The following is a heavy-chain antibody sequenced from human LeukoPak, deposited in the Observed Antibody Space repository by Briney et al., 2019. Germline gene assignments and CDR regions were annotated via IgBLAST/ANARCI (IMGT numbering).Heavy chain of an antibody. CDR2: ISSSSNYI. D-gene: IGHD3-9*01. CDR1: GFTFSGLS. V-gene: IGHV3-21*01. J-gene: IGHJ4*02. CDR3: ARAGYAILTGYSYYFDY. Sequence: GGSLRLSCAASGFTFSGLSMNWVRQAPGKGLEWVSFISSSSNYIYYADSVEGRFTISRDNAKNSLYLQMNSLRAEDTAVYYCARAGYAILTGYSYYFDYWGQGTLVTVSS.